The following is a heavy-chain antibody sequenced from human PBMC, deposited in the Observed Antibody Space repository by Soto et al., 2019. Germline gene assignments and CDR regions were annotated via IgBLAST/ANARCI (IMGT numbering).Heavy chain of an antibody. D-gene: IGHD5-12*01. CDR1: TFTFPNYW. CDR3: ARPIFSGYEVIEGRVFDI. V-gene: IGHV5-51*01. J-gene: IGHJ3*02. CDR2: IFPSDSET. Sequence: PGESLNISCNVPTFTFPNYWIAWVRQMPGKGLEYLGIIFPSDSETKYSPSFQGQVTISSDASISAIYLHLSSLRASDTGMYYCARPIFSGYEVIEGRVFDIWGQGIMVTVSS.